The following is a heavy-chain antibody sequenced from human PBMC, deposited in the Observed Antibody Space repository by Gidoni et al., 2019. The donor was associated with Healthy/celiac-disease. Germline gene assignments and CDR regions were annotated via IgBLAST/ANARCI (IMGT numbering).Heavy chain of an antibody. CDR3: ARWSLYGGKILHYGMDV. Sequence: QVQLVQSGAEVKKPGSSVKVSCKASGGTFSSYAISWVRQAPGQGLEWMGGIIPIFGTANYAQKFQGRVTITADESTSTAYMELSSLRSEDTAVYYCARWSLYGGKILHYGMDVWGQGTTVTVSS. CDR2: IIPIFGTA. V-gene: IGHV1-69*01. D-gene: IGHD4-17*01. CDR1: GGTFSSYA. J-gene: IGHJ6*02.